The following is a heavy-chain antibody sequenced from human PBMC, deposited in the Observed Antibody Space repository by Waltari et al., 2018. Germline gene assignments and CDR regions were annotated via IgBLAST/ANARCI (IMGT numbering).Heavy chain of an antibody. CDR3: ARRPAWGSPFDY. CDR1: AFSLSNARMV. D-gene: IGHD7-27*01. Sequence: QVTLKESGPVLLKPTETLTLTCTVSAFSLSNARMVVSWIRQPPGKALEWLAHIFSNAEQYYSASLCGRLTIYKDTSKGQVGLTMTNMDPVDTATYDWARRPAWGSPFDYWGQGTLVTVCS. V-gene: IGHV2-26*01. CDR2: IFSNAEQ. J-gene: IGHJ4*02.